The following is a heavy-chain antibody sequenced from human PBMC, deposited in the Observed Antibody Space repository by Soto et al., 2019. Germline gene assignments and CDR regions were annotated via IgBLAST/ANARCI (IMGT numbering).Heavy chain of an antibody. V-gene: IGHV3-15*01. CDR2: IRSKTDGGTT. CDR1: GFTLNNAW. J-gene: IGHJ5*02. Sequence: GESLRLSCAVSGFTLNNAWMSWVRQAPGKGLEWVGRIRSKTDGGTTEYAAPVKGRFTISRDDSRNTLYLQMNSLKIEDTAVYFCTTLRKYLAGFDPWGQGTLVTVSS. CDR3: TTLRKYLAGFDP. D-gene: IGHD2-2*01.